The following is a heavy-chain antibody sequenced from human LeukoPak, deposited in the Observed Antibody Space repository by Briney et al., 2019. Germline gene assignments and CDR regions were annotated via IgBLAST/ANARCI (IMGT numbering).Heavy chain of an antibody. CDR2: IKKDGSQK. V-gene: IGHV3-7*03. D-gene: IGHD3-3*01. CDR1: GFTFSSFW. CDR3: TRVFGGYDVSDY. Sequence: GGSLRLSCAASGFTFSSFWMSWVHQAPGKGLEWVANIKKDGSQKYYVDSVEGRFTISRDNAKNSLYLQMDSLRVDDTAVYYCTRVFGGYDVSDYWGQGTLVTVSS. J-gene: IGHJ4*02.